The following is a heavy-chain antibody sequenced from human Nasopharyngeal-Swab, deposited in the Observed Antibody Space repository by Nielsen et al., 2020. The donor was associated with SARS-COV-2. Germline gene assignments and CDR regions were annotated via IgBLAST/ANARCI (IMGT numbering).Heavy chain of an antibody. CDR1: GYTFTTYA. V-gene: IGHV1-3*01. D-gene: IGHD2-21*02. Sequence: ASVKVSCKASGYTFTTYAMHWVRQAPGQRLEWVGWINAGNGNTKYSQKFQGRVTISRDTSASTAYMELSSLRSEDTAVYYCASSSLPYLLCGRDCYSDYWGQGTLVTVSS. J-gene: IGHJ4*02. CDR2: INAGNGNT. CDR3: ASSSLPYLLCGRDCYSDY.